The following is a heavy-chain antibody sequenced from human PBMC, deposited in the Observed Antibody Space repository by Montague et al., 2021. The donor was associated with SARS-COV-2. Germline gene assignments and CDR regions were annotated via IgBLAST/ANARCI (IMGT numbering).Heavy chain of an antibody. D-gene: IGHD3-10*01. Sequence: SLRLSCSASGFSFSTYTMNWVRQAPGKGLEWVSSISGGNSFIYYXDSVKGRFTISRDSAKNSLYLLMNSLRAEGTALYYCARDSPLHMVPVLLDNWGQGTLVTVSS. CDR1: GFSFSTYT. J-gene: IGHJ4*02. V-gene: IGHV3-21*01. CDR3: ARDSPLHMVPVLLDN. CDR2: ISGGNSFI.